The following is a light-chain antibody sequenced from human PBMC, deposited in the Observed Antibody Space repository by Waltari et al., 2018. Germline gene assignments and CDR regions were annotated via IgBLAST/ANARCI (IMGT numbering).Light chain of an antibody. CDR2: RSD. V-gene: IGLV10-54*04. J-gene: IGLJ3*02. Sequence: QAGLTQPPSVSRALGQTATLTCAGNRNNVGNQGVAWLQQHQGHPPKLLSYRSDNRPSGISERFSASRSGNTVSLTITGLQADDEADYYCSAWDKDLVAVVFGGGTKLTVL. CDR1: RNNVGNQG. CDR3: SAWDKDLVAVV.